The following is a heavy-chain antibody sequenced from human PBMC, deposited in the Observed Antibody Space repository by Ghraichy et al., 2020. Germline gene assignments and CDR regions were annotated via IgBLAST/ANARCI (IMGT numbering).Heavy chain of an antibody. CDR1: GDSISTNW. CDR2: IFHTGSR. CDR3: ARHVAVSGTRGFDY. D-gene: IGHD6-19*01. Sequence: ESLNISCVVSGDSISTNWWSWVRQPPGKGLEWIGEIFHTGSRHYNPSLQSRLTISIDKAKDQISLLLDSVTAADTAVYYCARHVAVSGTRGFDYWGQGILVTVSS. V-gene: IGHV4/OR15-8*03. J-gene: IGHJ4*02.